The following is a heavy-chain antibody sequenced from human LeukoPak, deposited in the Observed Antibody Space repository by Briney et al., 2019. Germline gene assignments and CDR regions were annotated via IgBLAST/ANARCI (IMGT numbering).Heavy chain of an antibody. Sequence: PSETLSPTCAVYGGSFSGYYWSWIRQPPGKGLEWIGEINHSGSTNYNPSLKSRVTISVDTSKNQFSLKLSSVTAADTAVYYCARATGPSLLLRRNWFDPWGQGTLVTVSS. J-gene: IGHJ5*02. D-gene: IGHD2-15*01. CDR2: INHSGST. CDR1: GGSFSGYY. V-gene: IGHV4-34*01. CDR3: ARATGPSLLLRRNWFDP.